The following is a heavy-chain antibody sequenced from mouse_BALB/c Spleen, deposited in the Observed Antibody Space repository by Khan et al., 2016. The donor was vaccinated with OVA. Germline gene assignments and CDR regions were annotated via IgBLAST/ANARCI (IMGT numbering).Heavy chain of an antibody. CDR1: GDSITSGF. J-gene: IGHJ4*01. V-gene: IGHV3-8*02. Sequence: EVKLLESGPSLVKPSQTLSLTCSVTGDSITSGFWNWIRKFPGKKFEYMGYIIYSGDTYYNPSLKSRISITRDTSKSQYYLQLNSVTTEDTATYYCARYYGSWAMDYWGQGTSVTVSA. D-gene: IGHD1-1*01. CDR2: IIYSGDT. CDR3: ARYYGSWAMDY.